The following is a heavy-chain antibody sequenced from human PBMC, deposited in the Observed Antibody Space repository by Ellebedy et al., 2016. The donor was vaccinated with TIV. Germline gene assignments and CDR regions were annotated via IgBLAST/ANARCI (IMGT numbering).Heavy chain of an antibody. D-gene: IGHD5-18*01. CDR2: ISHSGSV. CDR1: GESFTAYY. V-gene: IGHV4-34*01. CDR3: AGTRGYGYVY. Sequence: MPSETLSLTCAVHGESFTAYYWTWVRQSPEKGLEWLGEISHSGSVNYNPSLESRLTISVDKSSNQFSLKLSYVTAADTAVYYCAGTRGYGYVYWGLGTLVTVSS. J-gene: IGHJ4*02.